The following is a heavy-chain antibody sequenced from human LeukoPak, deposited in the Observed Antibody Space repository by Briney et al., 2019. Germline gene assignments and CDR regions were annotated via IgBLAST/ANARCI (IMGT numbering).Heavy chain of an antibody. J-gene: IGHJ5*02. V-gene: IGHV3-7*02. CDR3: ARGCSGGSCYGNWFDP. CDR2: KNQDGSEK. D-gene: IGHD2-15*01. Sequence: GGSLRLSCAASGFTISSYWMSWVRQAPGKGLEWVANKNQDGSEKYYVDSVKGRFTISRDNAKNSLYLQMNSLRAEDTAVYYCARGCSGGSCYGNWFDPWGQGTLVTVSS. CDR1: GFTISSYW.